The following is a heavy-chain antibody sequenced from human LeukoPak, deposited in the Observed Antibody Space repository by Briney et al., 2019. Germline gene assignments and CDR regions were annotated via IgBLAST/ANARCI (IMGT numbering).Heavy chain of an antibody. Sequence: ASVKVSCKASGYTFTGYYMHWVRHAPGQGLEWMGWINPNSGGTNYAQKFQGRVTMTRDTSISTAYMELSRLRSDDTAVYYCARYPGYYYDSSGYSGPPDYWGQGTLVTVSS. CDR1: GYTFTGYY. D-gene: IGHD3-22*01. J-gene: IGHJ4*02. V-gene: IGHV1-2*02. CDR2: INPNSGGT. CDR3: ARYPGYYYDSSGYSGPPDY.